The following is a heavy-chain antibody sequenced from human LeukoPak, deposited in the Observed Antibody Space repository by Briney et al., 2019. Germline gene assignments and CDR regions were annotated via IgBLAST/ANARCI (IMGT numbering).Heavy chain of an antibody. D-gene: IGHD6-13*01. CDR3: ARARAAAGKNWFDP. CDR2: IYTSGST. J-gene: IGHJ5*02. V-gene: IGHV4-61*02. Sequence: SETLSLTCTVSGGSISSGSYYWSWIRQPAGKGLGWIGRIYTSGSTNYNPSLKSRVTISVDTSKNQFSLKLSSVTAADTAVYYCARARAAAGKNWFDPWGQGTLVTVSS. CDR1: GGSISSGSYY.